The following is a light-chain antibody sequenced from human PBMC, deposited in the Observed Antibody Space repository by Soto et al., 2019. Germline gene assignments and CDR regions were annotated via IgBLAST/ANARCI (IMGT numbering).Light chain of an antibody. CDR1: SSDVGDYNY. CDR3: CSYASSSTYV. CDR2: DVT. Sequence: QSVLTQPASVSGSPGQSITISCTGTSSDVGDYNYVSWYQHHPGKAPKLLIYDVTDRPSGVSDRFSGSKSGNTASLTISGLQAEDEADYYCCSYASSSTYVFGTGTKVTVL. V-gene: IGLV2-14*03. J-gene: IGLJ1*01.